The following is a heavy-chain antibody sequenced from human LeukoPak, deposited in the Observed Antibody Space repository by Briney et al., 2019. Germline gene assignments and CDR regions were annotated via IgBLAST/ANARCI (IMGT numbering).Heavy chain of an antibody. J-gene: IGHJ4*02. CDR3: ARAPVIAAAGIFDY. CDR2: IIPILGIA. D-gene: IGHD6-13*01. Sequence: GSSVKVSCKASGGTFSSYAISWVRQAPGQGLEWMGRIIPILGIANYAQKFQGRVTITADKSTSTAYMELSSLRSEDTAVYHCARAPVIAAAGIFDYWGQGTLVTASS. CDR1: GGTFSSYA. V-gene: IGHV1-69*04.